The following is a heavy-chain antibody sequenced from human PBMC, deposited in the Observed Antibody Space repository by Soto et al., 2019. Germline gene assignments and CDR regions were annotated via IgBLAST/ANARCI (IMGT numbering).Heavy chain of an antibody. D-gene: IGHD3-3*01. CDR3: ARDRYSYYDFWSGSLPYYYYGMDV. Sequence: GGSLILSCAASGFTFSSYWMSWVRQAPGKGLEWVANIKQDGSEKYHVDSVKGRFTISRDNAKNSLYLQMNSLRAEDTAVYYCARDRYSYYDFWSGSLPYYYYGMDVWGQGTTVTVSS. V-gene: IGHV3-7*01. CDR2: IKQDGSEK. J-gene: IGHJ6*02. CDR1: GFTFSSYW.